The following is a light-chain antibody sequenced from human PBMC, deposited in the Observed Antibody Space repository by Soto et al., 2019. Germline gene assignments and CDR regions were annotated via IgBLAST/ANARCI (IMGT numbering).Light chain of an antibody. Sequence: EIVLTQSPATLSLSPGERATLSCSASQSVSSYLAWYQQNPGQAPRLLIYDAFNRATGIPARFSCGGSGTDFNLTISSLEPEDFAVYYCQQRFNWPRFTFGQGTKLESK. J-gene: IGKJ2*01. CDR3: QQRFNWPRFT. CDR1: QSVSSY. V-gene: IGKV3-11*01. CDR2: DAF.